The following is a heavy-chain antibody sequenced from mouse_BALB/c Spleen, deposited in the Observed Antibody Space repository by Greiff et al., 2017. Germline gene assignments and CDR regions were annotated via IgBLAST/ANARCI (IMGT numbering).Heavy chain of an antibody. CDR3: ARCPDGYYEGGAMDY. J-gene: IGHJ4*01. CDR2: ISSGSSTI. CDR1: GFTFSSFG. V-gene: IGHV5-17*02. Sequence: EVQRVESGGGLVQPGGSRKLSCAASGFTFSSFGMHWVRQAPEKGLEWVAYISSGSSTIYYADTVKGRFTISRDNPKNTLFLQMTSLRSEDTAMYYCARCPDGYYEGGAMDYWGQGTSVTVSS. D-gene: IGHD2-3*01.